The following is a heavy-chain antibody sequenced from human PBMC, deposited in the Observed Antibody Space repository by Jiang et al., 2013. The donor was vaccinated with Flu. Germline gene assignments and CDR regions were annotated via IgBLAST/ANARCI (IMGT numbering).Heavy chain of an antibody. Sequence: ESGGGVVQPGTSQRLSCAASGFSFSHFTNYGLNWVRQAPGEGLEWMAAISYDGNTQFYADSVKGRFTISRDASKNTLYLQMNSLRVEDTAVYYCAKYSDDWRAFEIWGQGTMVIVSS. J-gene: IGHJ3*02. CDR3: AKYSDDWRAFEI. D-gene: IGHD1-26*01. CDR2: ISYDGNTQ. CDR1: GFSFSHFTNYG. V-gene: IGHV3-30*18.